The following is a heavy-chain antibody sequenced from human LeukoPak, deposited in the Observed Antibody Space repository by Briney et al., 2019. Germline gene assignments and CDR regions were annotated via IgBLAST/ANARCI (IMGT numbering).Heavy chain of an antibody. CDR3: AKTPFASSGWGKSFQH. V-gene: IGHV3-23*01. J-gene: IGHJ1*01. CDR2: ISGSGGST. Sequence: GGSLRLSCAASGFTFSSYAMSWVRQAPGKGLEWVSAISGSGGSTYYADSVKGRFTISRDNSKNTLYLQMNSLRAEDTAVYYCAKTPFASSGWGKSFQHWGQGTLVTVSS. CDR1: GFTFSSYA. D-gene: IGHD6-19*01.